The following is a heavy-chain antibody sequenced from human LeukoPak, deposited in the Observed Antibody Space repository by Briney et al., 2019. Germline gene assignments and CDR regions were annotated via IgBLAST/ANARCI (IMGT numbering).Heavy chain of an antibody. CDR2: IYTSGST. D-gene: IGHD6-13*01. Sequence: SETLSLTYTVSGGSISSGSYYWSWIRQPAGKGLEWIGRIYTSGSTNYNPSLKSRVTISVDTSKNQFSLKLSSVTAADTAVYYCARDLDSSSWYNPIDYWGQGTLVTVSS. J-gene: IGHJ4*02. CDR3: ARDLDSSSWYNPIDY. CDR1: GGSISSGSYY. V-gene: IGHV4-61*02.